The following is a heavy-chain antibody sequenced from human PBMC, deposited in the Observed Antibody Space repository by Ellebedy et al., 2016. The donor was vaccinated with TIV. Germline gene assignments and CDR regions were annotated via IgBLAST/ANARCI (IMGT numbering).Heavy chain of an antibody. CDR1: GFTFSNAW. D-gene: IGHD1-20*01. CDR3: TTGVLDGKIYGITFDY. CDR2: IKSKTDGGTP. J-gene: IGHJ4*02. V-gene: IGHV3-15*01. Sequence: GESLKISCAASGFTFSNAWMSWVRQAPGKGLEWVGRIKSKTDGGTPDYAAPVRGRFTISRDDSKNTLYLQMNSLKTEDTAVYYCTTGVLDGKIYGITFDYWGQGTQVTVSS.